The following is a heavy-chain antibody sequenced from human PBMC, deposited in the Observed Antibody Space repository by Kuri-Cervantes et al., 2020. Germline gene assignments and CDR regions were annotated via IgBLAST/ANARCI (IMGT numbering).Heavy chain of an antibody. D-gene: IGHD2-8*01. V-gene: IGHV3-9*01. CDR3: AKAVGYCTNGVCWGFDY. CDR1: GFTFDDYA. J-gene: IGHJ4*02. Sequence: LSLTCAASGFTFDDYAMHWVRQAPGKGLEWVSGISWNSGSIGYADSVKGRFTISRDNAKNSLYLQMNSLRAEDTAVYYCAKAVGYCTNGVCWGFDYWGQGTLVTVSS. CDR2: ISWNSGSI.